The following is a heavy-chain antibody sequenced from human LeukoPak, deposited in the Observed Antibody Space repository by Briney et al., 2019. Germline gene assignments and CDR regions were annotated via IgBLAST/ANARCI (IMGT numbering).Heavy chain of an antibody. CDR2: IWYDGSNK. J-gene: IGHJ5*02. Sequence: GRSLRLPCAASGFTFSSYGMHWVRQVPGKGLEWVAVIWYDGSNKYHAESVKGRFTISRDNSKNTLYLQMNSLRAEDTAVYYCARGLDGSGTYYKVWFDPWGQGALVTVSS. D-gene: IGHD3-10*01. CDR3: ARGLDGSGTYYKVWFDP. CDR1: GFTFSSYG. V-gene: IGHV3-33*01.